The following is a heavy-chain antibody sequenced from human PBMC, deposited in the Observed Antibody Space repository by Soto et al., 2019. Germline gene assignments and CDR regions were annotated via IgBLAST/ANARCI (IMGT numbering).Heavy chain of an antibody. J-gene: IGHJ5*02. D-gene: IGHD3-10*01. CDR1: GGSFTSNNW. CDR2: IYRTGST. V-gene: IGHV4-4*02. CDR3: ARASRFGEFT. Sequence: XTLTLPCAVSGGSFTSNNWWTWVRQPPGQGLEWIGEIYRTGSTNYNPSLKSRVTISVDTSKNQFSLKLRSVTASDTAVYYCARASRFGEFTWGQGTLVTVSS.